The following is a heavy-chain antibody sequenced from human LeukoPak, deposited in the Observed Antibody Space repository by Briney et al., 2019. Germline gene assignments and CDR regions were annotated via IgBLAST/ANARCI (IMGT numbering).Heavy chain of an antibody. V-gene: IGHV4-59*08. CDR1: GGSISSFY. CDR2: IYYSGST. D-gene: IGHD3-22*01. CDR3: ARRTAIDSSGYGFDY. Sequence: SETLSLTCTVSGGSISSFYWTWIRQPPGKGLEWIGYIYYSGSTNYNPSLKSRATMSVDTSKNQFSLKLSSVTAADTAVYYCARRTAIDSSGYGFDYWGQGTLVTVSS. J-gene: IGHJ4*02.